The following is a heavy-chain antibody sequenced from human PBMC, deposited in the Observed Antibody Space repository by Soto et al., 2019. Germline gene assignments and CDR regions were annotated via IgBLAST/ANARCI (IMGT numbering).Heavy chain of an antibody. CDR1: GGSFNRHT. CDR2: INPSGGSP. CDR3: AREREGVDY. V-gene: IGHV1-46*02. Sequence: QVQLVQSGAEVRKPGSSVRVSCKASGGSFNRHTISWVRQAPGQGLEWMGIINPSGGSPTYAQKFQGRVTMTSDTSTNTVHMELSSLRSEDTALYYCAREREGVDYWGQGTLVTVSS. J-gene: IGHJ4*02.